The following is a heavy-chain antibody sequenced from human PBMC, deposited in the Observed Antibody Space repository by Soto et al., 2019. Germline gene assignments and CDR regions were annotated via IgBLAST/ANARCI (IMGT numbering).Heavy chain of an antibody. V-gene: IGHV4-31*03. Sequence: QVQLQESGPGLVKPSQTLSLTCTVSGGSISSGGYYWSWIRQHPGKGLEWIGYIYYSGSTYYNPSLDSRVTISVDTSKNPSSLKLSSVTAADTAVYYCATYDSSDYYSGSPIGWFDPWGQGTLVTVSS. CDR3: ATYDSSDYYSGSPIGWFDP. D-gene: IGHD3-22*01. CDR2: IYYSGST. CDR1: GGSISSGGYY. J-gene: IGHJ5*02.